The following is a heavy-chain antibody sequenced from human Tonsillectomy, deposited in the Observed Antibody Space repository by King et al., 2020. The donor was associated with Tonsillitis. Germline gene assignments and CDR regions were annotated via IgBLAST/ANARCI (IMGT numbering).Heavy chain of an antibody. Sequence: VQLVESGGGLVQPGRSLRLSCAASGFNLDDYAMHWVRQAPGKGLEWVSGISWNSGSIDYADSVKGRLTISRDNAKNSLYLKMNSLRAEDTALYYCAKDGLNVAAGYFDSWGQGTLVTVSS. V-gene: IGHV3-9*01. CDR1: GFNLDDYA. D-gene: IGHD3-22*01. CDR3: AKDGLNVAAGYFDS. CDR2: ISWNSGSI. J-gene: IGHJ4*02.